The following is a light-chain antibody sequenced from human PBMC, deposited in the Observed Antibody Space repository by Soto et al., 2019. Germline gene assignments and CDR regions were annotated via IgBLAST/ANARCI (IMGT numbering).Light chain of an antibody. V-gene: IGLV1-47*01. Sequence: QSVLTQPPSASGTPGQRVTISCSGTNSNIGSHPVYWYQQLPGTAPKLLIQRNDQRPSGVPDRFSASKSGTSASLAISGLRSEDEAHYYCAAWADTLSGHVVFGGGTKVTVL. J-gene: IGLJ2*01. CDR1: NSNIGSHP. CDR3: AAWADTLSGHVV. CDR2: RND.